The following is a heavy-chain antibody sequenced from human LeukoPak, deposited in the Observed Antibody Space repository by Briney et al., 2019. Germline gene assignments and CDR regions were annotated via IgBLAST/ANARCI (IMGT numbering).Heavy chain of an antibody. Sequence: SVKVSCKASGGTSSSYAISWVRQAPGQGLEWMGGIIPIFGTANYAQKFQGRVTITADESTSTAYMELSSLRSEDTAVYYCARGADSYYDSSGYYKPFDYWGQGTLVTVSS. J-gene: IGHJ4*02. CDR3: ARGADSYYDSSGYYKPFDY. D-gene: IGHD3-22*01. V-gene: IGHV1-69*13. CDR1: GGTSSSYA. CDR2: IIPIFGTA.